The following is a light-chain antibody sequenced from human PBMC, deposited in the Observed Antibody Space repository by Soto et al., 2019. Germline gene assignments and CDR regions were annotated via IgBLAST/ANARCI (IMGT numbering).Light chain of an antibody. Sequence: ELVLTQSPGTLSLSPGERATLSCRASQSVSSTHLAWYQQKPGQAPSLLIYGASSRATGIPDRFSGSGSGTDFTLTISRLEPEDFAVFYCQHYGSSPLTFGGGTRVEI. CDR2: GAS. J-gene: IGKJ4*01. V-gene: IGKV3-20*01. CDR1: QSVSSTH. CDR3: QHYGSSPLT.